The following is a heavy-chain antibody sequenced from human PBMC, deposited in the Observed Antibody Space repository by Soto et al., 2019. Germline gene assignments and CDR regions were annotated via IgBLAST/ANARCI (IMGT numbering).Heavy chain of an antibody. Sequence: GESLKISCAASGFTFSNCAMSWVRQAPGKGLEWVSGISTSGDNTYHADSVKGRFTISRDNSKNTLYLQMNSPRADDTAVYYCAKRGDYGHYVVDCWGQGTLVTVSS. CDR1: GFTFSNCA. D-gene: IGHD4-17*01. CDR3: AKRGDYGHYVVDC. CDR2: ISTSGDNT. J-gene: IGHJ4*02. V-gene: IGHV3-23*01.